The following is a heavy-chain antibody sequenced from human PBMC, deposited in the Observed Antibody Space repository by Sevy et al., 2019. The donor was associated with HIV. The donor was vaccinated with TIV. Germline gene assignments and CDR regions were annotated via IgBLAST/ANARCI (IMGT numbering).Heavy chain of an antibody. D-gene: IGHD2-15*01. CDR1: GFTFSTHA. J-gene: IGHJ3*02. V-gene: IGHV3-23*01. CDR3: AKDIVAVVGDAFDI. Sequence: GWSQRLSCAASGFTFSTHAMSWVRQAPGKGLEWVSDISGSGGDTYYADSVKGRFTISRDNSKNTLYLQMDSLRAEDTAVYYCAKDIVAVVGDAFDIWGQGTMVTVSS. CDR2: ISGSGGDT.